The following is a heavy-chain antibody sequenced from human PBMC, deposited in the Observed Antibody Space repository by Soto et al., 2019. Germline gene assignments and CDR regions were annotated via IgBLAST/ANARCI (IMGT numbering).Heavy chain of an antibody. Sequence: PGGSLRLSCEASGFIFTNFLMHWVRQVPGKGLVWVSRIDTSGSSTSYADSVKGRFTISGDNAKNTVSLQMNSLRAEDTGVYYCAKDSWYFDLWSQGSLVTVSS. CDR1: GFIFTNFL. V-gene: IGHV3-74*01. CDR3: AKDSWYFDL. D-gene: IGHD6-13*01. J-gene: IGHJ4*02. CDR2: IDTSGSST.